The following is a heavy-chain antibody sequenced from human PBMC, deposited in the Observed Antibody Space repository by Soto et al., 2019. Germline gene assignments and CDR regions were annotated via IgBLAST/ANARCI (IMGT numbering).Heavy chain of an antibody. CDR2: ISQDESNK. V-gene: IGHV3-30*04. Sequence: QVQLVESGGGVVQPGRSLRLSCAASGFTFSNYVLHWVRQAPGKGLGWVVVISQDESNKAFADSVKGRFTVSRDNSKNTLYLQMNSLRAEDTGVYYGAREDLSSGYAGTFHNWGQGTLVTVSS. CDR1: GFTFSNYV. J-gene: IGHJ1*01. CDR3: AREDLSSGYAGTFHN. D-gene: IGHD3-22*01.